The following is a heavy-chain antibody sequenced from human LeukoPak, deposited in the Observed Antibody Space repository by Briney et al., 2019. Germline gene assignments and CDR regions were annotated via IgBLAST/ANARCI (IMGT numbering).Heavy chain of an antibody. CDR1: GGSFSGYY. CDR2: INHSGST. D-gene: IGHD1-7*01. CDR3: ASGGELKLELRICHY. V-gene: IGHV4-34*01. Sequence: SETLSLTCAVYGGSFSGYYWSWIRQPPAKGLEGMGEINHSGSTNYNPSLKSRVTISVDTSKNQFSLKLSSVPAADTAVYSCASGGELKLELRICHYWGQGTLVTVSS. J-gene: IGHJ4*02.